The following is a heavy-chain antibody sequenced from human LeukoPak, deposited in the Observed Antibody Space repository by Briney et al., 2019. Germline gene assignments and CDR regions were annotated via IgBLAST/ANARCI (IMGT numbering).Heavy chain of an antibody. D-gene: IGHD6-13*01. CDR3: ARDLIAAAGTGGFDP. V-gene: IGHV3-21*01. CDR1: GFTFSSYS. J-gene: IGHJ5*02. Sequence: GGSLRLSCAASGFTFSSYSMNWVRQAPGKGLEWVSSISSSSSYIYYADSVKGRFTISRDNAKNSLYLQMNSLRAEDTAVYYCARDLIAAAGTGGFDPWGQGTLVTVSS. CDR2: ISSSSSYI.